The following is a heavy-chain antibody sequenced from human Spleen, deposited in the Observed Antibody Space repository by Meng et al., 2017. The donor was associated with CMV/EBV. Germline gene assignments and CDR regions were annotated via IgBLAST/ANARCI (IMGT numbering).Heavy chain of an antibody. D-gene: IGHD2-2*01. CDR2: INPNSGGT. J-gene: IGHJ5*02. V-gene: IGHV1-2*02. CDR3: ARGDIVVGWFDP. CDR1: GYTFTGYY. Sequence: SCKASGYTFTGYYMHWVRQAPGQGLEWMGWINPNSGGTNYAQKLKGRVTMTTDTSISTAYMELSRLRSDDTAVYYCARGDIVVGWFDPWGQGTLVTVSS.